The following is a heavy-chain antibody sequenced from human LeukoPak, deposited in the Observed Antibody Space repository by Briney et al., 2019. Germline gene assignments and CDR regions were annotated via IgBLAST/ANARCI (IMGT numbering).Heavy chain of an antibody. CDR3: ARVSSGWYPYFDY. D-gene: IGHD6-19*01. CDR1: GFTFSSYG. Sequence: PGGSLRLSCAASGFTFSSYGMRWVRQAPGKGLEWVAVIWYDGSNKYYADSVKGRFTISRDNPKNTLYLQMNSLRAEDTAVYYRARVSSGWYPYFDYWGQGTLVTVSS. CDR2: IWYDGSNK. V-gene: IGHV3-33*01. J-gene: IGHJ4*02.